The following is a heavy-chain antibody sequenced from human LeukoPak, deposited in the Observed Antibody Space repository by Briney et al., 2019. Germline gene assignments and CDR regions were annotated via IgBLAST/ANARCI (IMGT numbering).Heavy chain of an antibody. CDR1: GYSFTSYW. Sequence: GESLKISCKGSGYSFTSYWIGWVRQATGQGLEWMGWMNPNSGNTGYAQKFQGRVTMTRNTSISTAYMELSSLRSEDTAVYYCARVPTDSGSYSARDYWGQGTLVTVSS. V-gene: IGHV1-8*02. D-gene: IGHD1-26*01. CDR2: MNPNSGNT. CDR3: ARVPTDSGSYSARDY. J-gene: IGHJ4*02.